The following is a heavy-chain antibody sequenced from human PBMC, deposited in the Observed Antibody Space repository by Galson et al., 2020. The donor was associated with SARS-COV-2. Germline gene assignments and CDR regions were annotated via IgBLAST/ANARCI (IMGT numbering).Heavy chain of an antibody. Sequence: ASETLSLTCTVSGGSISSSSYYWGWIRQPPGKGLEWIGSIYYSGSTYYNPSLKSRVTISVDTSKNQFPLKLSAVTAADTAVYYCAGEVVGATKYCYYYGMDVWGQGTTVTVSS. D-gene: IGHD1-26*01. CDR2: IYYSGST. J-gene: IGHJ6*02. CDR1: GGSISSSSYY. CDR3: AGEVVGATKYCYYYGMDV. V-gene: IGHV4-39*06.